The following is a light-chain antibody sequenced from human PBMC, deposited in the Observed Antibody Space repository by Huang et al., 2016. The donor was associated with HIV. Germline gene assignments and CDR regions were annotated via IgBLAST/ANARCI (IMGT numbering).Light chain of an antibody. V-gene: IGKV1-13*02. CDR1: QDIGTS. CDR2: GAS. CDR3: QQLHTYPIT. Sequence: QLTQSPPSLSASVGDTIIISCRASQDIGTSLAWYQQKTGRAPKLLISGASTLQTGVRSLFSGDSAWTFFTLFITGLQPEDFATYYCQQLHTYPITFGQGTRLDIK. J-gene: IGKJ5*01.